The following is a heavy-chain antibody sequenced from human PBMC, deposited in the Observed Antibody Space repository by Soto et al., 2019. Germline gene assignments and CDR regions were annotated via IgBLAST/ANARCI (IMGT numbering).Heavy chain of an antibody. D-gene: IGHD4-17*01. V-gene: IGHV3-9*01. Sequence: PGGSLRLSCAASGFTFDDYAMHWVRQAPGKGLEWVSGISWNSGSIGYADSVKGRFTISRDNAKNSLYLQMNSLRAEDTALYYFARGHLYGDPQDYMDVWGKGPTVTVSS. J-gene: IGHJ6*03. CDR1: GFTFDDYA. CDR3: ARGHLYGDPQDYMDV. CDR2: ISWNSGSI.